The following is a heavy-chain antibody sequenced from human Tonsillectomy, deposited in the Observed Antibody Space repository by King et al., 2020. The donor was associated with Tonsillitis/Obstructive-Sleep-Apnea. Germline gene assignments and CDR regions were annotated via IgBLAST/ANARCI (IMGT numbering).Heavy chain of an antibody. J-gene: IGHJ3*02. D-gene: IGHD2-2*01. CDR2: IYSGGST. CDR3: ARDPVVVPAAEDLDAFDI. V-gene: IGHV3-66*01. Sequence: VQLVESGGGLVQPGGSLRLSCAASGFTVSSNYMSWVRQAPGKGLEWVSVIYSGGSTYYADSVKGRLTISRDNSKNTLYLQMNSLRSEDTAVYYCARDPVVVPAAEDLDAFDIWGQGTMVTVSS. CDR1: GFTVSSNY.